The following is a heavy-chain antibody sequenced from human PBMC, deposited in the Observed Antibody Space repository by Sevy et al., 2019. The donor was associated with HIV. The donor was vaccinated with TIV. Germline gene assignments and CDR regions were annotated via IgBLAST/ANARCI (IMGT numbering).Heavy chain of an antibody. CDR1: GYSFYRYW. D-gene: IGHD2-2*01. V-gene: IGHV5-51*01. J-gene: IGHJ4*02. CDR2: IYPGDSDT. CDR3: ARTGGAIGYCSTTSCSADY. Sequence: GESLKISCKGSGYSFYRYWIGWVRQMPGKGLEWMGIIYPGDSDTRYSPSFQGQVTISVDKSISTSYLQWSGLKASDTAMYYCARTGGAIGYCSTTSCSADYWGQGTLVTVSS.